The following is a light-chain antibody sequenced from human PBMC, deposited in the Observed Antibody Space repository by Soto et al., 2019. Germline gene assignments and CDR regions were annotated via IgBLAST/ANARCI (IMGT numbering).Light chain of an antibody. J-gene: IGLJ1*01. CDR2: EVS. CDR3: SSYAGTDNFV. CDR1: SSDVGGYNY. Sequence: SQPPSASRSPGESVTISCTGTSSDVGGYNYVSWCQHHPGKAPNLMIYEVSKRPSGVPDRFSGSKSGNTASLTVSGLQAEDEADYFCSSYAGTDNFVFGTGTKVTVL. V-gene: IGLV2-8*01.